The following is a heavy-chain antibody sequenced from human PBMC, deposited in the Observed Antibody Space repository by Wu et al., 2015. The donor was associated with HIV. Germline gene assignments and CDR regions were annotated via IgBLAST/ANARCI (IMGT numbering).Heavy chain of an antibody. CDR1: GYNFITYY. J-gene: IGHJ4*02. Sequence: QVHLVQSGADVKKPGASVKVSCKASGYNFITYYIHWVRQAPGQGLEWMGCINPNSGGTNYAQRFQDKVSMTRDTSISTAYMELRRLISDDTAIYFCLTALDGVAHWGQGTLVTVSS. CDR3: LTALDGVAH. D-gene: IGHD2-8*01. CDR2: INPNSGGT. V-gene: IGHV1-2*02.